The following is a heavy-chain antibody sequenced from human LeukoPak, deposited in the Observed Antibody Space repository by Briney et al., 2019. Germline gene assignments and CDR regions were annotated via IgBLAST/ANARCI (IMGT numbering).Heavy chain of an antibody. CDR3: ARGGGSNYFDH. CDR2: ISSSSDYT. CDR1: GFTFSDYY. J-gene: IGHJ4*02. Sequence: GGSLRLSCAASGFTFSDYYMSWIRQAPGKGLEWVSYISSSSDYTNYADSVKGPFTISRDNAKNSLYLQLNSLRAEDTAVYYCARGGGSNYFDHWGQGTLVTVSS. D-gene: IGHD3-16*01. V-gene: IGHV3-11*05.